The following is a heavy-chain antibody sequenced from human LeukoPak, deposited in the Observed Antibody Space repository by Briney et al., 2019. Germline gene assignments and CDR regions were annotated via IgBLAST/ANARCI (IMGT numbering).Heavy chain of an antibody. Sequence: GGSLRLSCVASGFTFRSYWMHWVRQAPGKGLVWVSRINTDGSTTNYADSVKGRFTISRDTPKNTLYLQMNSLRVEDTAVYYCASWPGGWYGEDSWGQGTLVTVSS. CDR3: ASWPGGWYGEDS. CDR2: INTDGSTT. V-gene: IGHV3-74*01. D-gene: IGHD6-19*01. CDR1: GFTFRSYW. J-gene: IGHJ4*02.